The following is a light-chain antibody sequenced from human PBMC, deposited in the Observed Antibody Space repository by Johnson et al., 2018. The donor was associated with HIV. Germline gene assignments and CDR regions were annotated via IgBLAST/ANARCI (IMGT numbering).Light chain of an antibody. CDR1: SSNIGNNY. J-gene: IGLJ1*01. CDR3: GTWDRILSAGV. CDR2: DNN. Sequence: QSVLTQPPSVSAAPGQKVTISCSGSSSNIGNNYVSWYQQLPGTAPKLLIYDNNKRPSGIPDRFSGSKSGTSATLGITGLQTGDEADYYCGTWDRILSAGVFGTGTKVTVL. V-gene: IGLV1-51*01.